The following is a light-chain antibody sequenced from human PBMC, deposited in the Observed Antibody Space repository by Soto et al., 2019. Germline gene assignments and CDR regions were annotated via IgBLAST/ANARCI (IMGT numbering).Light chain of an antibody. CDR1: SSDVGSSNY. Sequence: QSVATQPRSVSGSPGQTVTISCTGSSSDVGSSNYMSWYQQRPGEAPKLVFYDVAQRPSGVSDRLSDSRSGKTASLTISGLHPDDEADYYCCAYAGSDTLIFGSGTKLTVL. V-gene: IGLV2-11*01. CDR3: CAYAGSDTLI. J-gene: IGLJ1*01. CDR2: DVA.